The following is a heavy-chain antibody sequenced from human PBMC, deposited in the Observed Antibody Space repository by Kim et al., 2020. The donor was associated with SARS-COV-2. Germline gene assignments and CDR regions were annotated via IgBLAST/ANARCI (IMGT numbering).Heavy chain of an antibody. CDR3: ARDWSIAALKPGY. J-gene: IGHJ4*02. D-gene: IGHD6-6*01. V-gene: IGHV1-46*01. Sequence: YAQKFQGRVTMTRDTSTSTVYMELSSLRSEDTAVYYCARDWSIAALKPGYWGQGTLVTVSS.